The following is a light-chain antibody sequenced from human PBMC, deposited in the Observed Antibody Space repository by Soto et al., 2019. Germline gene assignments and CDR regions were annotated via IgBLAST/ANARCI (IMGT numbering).Light chain of an antibody. Sequence: EIVMTQSPDTLAVSPWERATLSCRASQSVGSNLACYQQKPGQAPRLLIYAASTRATGIPARFSGSGSGTEFTLTISSLQSEDLAVYYWQQYNQWSFGQGTRLEIK. V-gene: IGKV3-15*01. J-gene: IGKJ5*01. CDR3: QQYNQWS. CDR2: AAS. CDR1: QSVGSN.